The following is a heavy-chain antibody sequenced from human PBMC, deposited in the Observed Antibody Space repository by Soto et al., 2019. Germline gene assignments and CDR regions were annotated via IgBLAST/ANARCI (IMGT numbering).Heavy chain of an antibody. J-gene: IGHJ4*02. V-gene: IGHV5-51*01. CDR3: ARLRGYYDSSGYWPKIFDY. D-gene: IGHD3-22*01. CDR1: GYSFTSYW. Sequence: PGESLKISCKGSGYSFTSYWIGWVRQMPGKGLEWMGIIYPGDSDTRYSPSFQGQVTISADKSISTAYLQWSSLKASDTAMYYCARLRGYYDSSGYWPKIFDYWGQGTLVTVSS. CDR2: IYPGDSDT.